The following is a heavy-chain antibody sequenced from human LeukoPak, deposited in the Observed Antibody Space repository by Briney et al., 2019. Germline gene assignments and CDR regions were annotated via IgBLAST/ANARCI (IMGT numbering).Heavy chain of an antibody. CDR2: ISYDGSNK. V-gene: IGHV3-30-3*01. CDR3: ARDGYNLPFDY. J-gene: IGHJ4*02. D-gene: IGHD5-24*01. CDR1: GFTFSSYA. Sequence: GGSLRLSCAASGFTFSSYAMNWVRQAPGKGLEWVAVISYDGSNKYYADSVKGRFTISRDNSKNTLYLQMNSLRAEDTAVYYCARDGYNLPFDYWGQGTLVTVSS.